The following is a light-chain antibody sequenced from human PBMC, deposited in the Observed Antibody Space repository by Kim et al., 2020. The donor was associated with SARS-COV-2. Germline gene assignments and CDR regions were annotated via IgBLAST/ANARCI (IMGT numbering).Light chain of an antibody. CDR1: RSNIGVGYD. Sequence: QPVLTQPPSISGAPGQKVTISCTGSRSNIGVGYDVHWYQQIPGKAPKLLIYGNTIRPSGIPDRFSGSKSGTTASLAITGLQAEDEAYYYCQSYDSSLTALFGGGTQLTVL. J-gene: IGLJ2*01. V-gene: IGLV1-40*01. CDR2: GNT. CDR3: QSYDSSLTAL.